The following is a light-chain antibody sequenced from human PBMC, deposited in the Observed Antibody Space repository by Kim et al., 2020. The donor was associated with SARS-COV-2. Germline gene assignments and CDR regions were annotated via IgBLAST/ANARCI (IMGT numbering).Light chain of an antibody. CDR3: NSRDKNKNVL. CDR1: SLRSYY. J-gene: IGLJ2*01. Sequence: SSELTQDPDVSVALGQTVRITCQGDSLRSYYATWYQQKPGQAPIVVIYGKNNRPSGIPDRFSGSSSGNTASLTITGTQAGDEADYYCNSRDKNKNVLFGG. V-gene: IGLV3-19*01. CDR2: GKN.